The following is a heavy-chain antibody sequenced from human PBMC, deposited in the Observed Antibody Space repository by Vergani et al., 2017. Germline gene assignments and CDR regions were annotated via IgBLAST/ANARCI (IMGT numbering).Heavy chain of an antibody. CDR2: IYPGDSDT. D-gene: IGHD3-10*01. CDR3: ARRCERYYYGSGSYPFYYGMDV. J-gene: IGHJ6*02. Sequence: EVQLVQSGAEVKKPGESLKISCKGSGYSFTSYWIGWVRQMPGKGLEWMGIIYPGDSDTRYSPSFQGQVTISADKSISTAYLQWSSLKASDTAMYYCARRCERYYYGSGSYPFYYGMDVWGQGTTVTVSS. CDR1: GYSFTSYW. V-gene: IGHV5-51*01.